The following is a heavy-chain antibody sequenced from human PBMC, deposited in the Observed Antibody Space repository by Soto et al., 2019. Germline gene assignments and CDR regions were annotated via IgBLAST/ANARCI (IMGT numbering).Heavy chain of an antibody. Sequence: ASVKVSCKASGYTFTSYDINWVRQATGQGLEWMGWMNPNSGNTGYAQKFQGRVTMTRNTSISTAYMELSSLRSEDTAVYYCAGGQYCSGGSCYSPGYYYYGMDVWGQGTTVTVSS. CDR1: GYTFTSYD. J-gene: IGHJ6*02. D-gene: IGHD2-15*01. V-gene: IGHV1-8*01. CDR3: AGGQYCSGGSCYSPGYYYYGMDV. CDR2: MNPNSGNT.